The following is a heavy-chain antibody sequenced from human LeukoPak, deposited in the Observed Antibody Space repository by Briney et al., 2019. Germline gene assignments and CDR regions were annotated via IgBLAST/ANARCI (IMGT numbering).Heavy chain of an antibody. J-gene: IGHJ4*02. CDR2: INPSGGST. CDR1: GYTFTKYD. V-gene: IGHV1-46*01. Sequence: ASVKVSCKSSGYTFTKYDMNWVRPAPGQGLEWMGIINPSGGSTRYAQKFQGRVAMTRDTSTSTLYMEQNRLRSEDTAVYYCAREDVDADSMDYWGQGTLVTVSS. CDR3: AREDVDADSMDY. D-gene: IGHD5-18*01.